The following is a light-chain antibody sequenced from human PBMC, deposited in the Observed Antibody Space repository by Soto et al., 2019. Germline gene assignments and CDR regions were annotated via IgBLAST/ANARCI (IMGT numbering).Light chain of an antibody. J-gene: IGKJ1*01. Sequence: IGFIQSPGTLSLSPGERATLSCRASQSVSNNYLAWYQQKPGLAPRLLIYDASNRAAGIPDRFSGSGSGTDFTLTISRLEPEDSAVYYCQQYGSSRTFGQGTKVDIK. V-gene: IGKV3D-20*01. CDR1: QSVSNNY. CDR3: QQYGSSRT. CDR2: DAS.